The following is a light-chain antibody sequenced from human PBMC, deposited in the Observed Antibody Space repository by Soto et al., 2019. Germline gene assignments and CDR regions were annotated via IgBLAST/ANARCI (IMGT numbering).Light chain of an antibody. J-gene: IGLJ1*01. Sequence: QSALTQPASVSGSLGQSITISCTGPSGDFGNSDFVSWYQQHPGKVPKVIIYDVSNRPSGVSNRFSGSKSGNTASLTISGLQADDEADYYCSSYMSRTTPYVFGTGTKLTVL. CDR2: DVS. CDR3: SSYMSRTTPYV. CDR1: SGDFGNSDF. V-gene: IGLV2-14*03.